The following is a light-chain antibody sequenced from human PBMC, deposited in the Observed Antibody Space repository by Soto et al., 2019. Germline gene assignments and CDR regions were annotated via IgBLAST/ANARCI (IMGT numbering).Light chain of an antibody. CDR1: QTISRY. CDR3: QQNYRNTPWT. CDR2: SAS. V-gene: IGKV1-39*01. J-gene: IGKJ1*01. Sequence: DIQMTQSPSSLSASVVERVNVTCRASQTISRYVNWYQQKPGKAPTLLISSASSLERGVPSRFSGGGSGTTFTLTITGLQPEDFATYYCQQNYRNTPWTFGRGTKVDNK.